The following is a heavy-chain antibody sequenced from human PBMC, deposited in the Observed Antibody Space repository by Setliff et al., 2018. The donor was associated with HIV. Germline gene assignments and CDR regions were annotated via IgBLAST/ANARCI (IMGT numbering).Heavy chain of an antibody. CDR2: ISYHERDS. V-gene: IGHV3-30*18. Sequence: PGGSLRLSCAASGFTFSNYGMQWVRQAPGKGLEWVAIISYHERDSFYADSVKGRFTISRDNSKNMLYLQMNSLRTEDTAVYYCTKPTTVVTSYYFDSWGQGTQVTVS. J-gene: IGHJ4*02. D-gene: IGHD4-17*01. CDR1: GFTFSNYG. CDR3: TKPTTVVTSYYFDS.